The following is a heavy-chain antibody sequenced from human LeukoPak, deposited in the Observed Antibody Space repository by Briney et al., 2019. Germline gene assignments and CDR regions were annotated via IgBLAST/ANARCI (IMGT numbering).Heavy chain of an antibody. CDR3: AEPVGATRRGGHFEY. Sequence: GGSLRLSCAASGFTVSSNYMSWVRQAPGKGLEWVSVIYSGGSTYYADSVKGRFTISRDNSKNTLYLQMNSLRAEDTAVYYCAEPVGATRRGGHFEYWGQGTLVTVSS. J-gene: IGHJ4*02. CDR2: IYSGGST. V-gene: IGHV3-66*01. D-gene: IGHD1-26*01. CDR1: GFTVSSNY.